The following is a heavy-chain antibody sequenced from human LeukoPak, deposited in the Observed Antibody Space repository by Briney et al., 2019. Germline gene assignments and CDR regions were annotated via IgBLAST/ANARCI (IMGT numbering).Heavy chain of an antibody. CDR2: INNDGSYI. J-gene: IGHJ3*02. Sequence: GGSLRLSCAASGFIFSNSAMNWVRQAPGKGLEWVSSINNDGSYIYYAGSVKGRFTISRDNAKNSLYLQMNSLRAEDTAVYYCAIQQQLDAFDIWGQGTMVTVSS. D-gene: IGHD6-13*01. V-gene: IGHV3-21*01. CDR1: GFIFSNSA. CDR3: AIQQQLDAFDI.